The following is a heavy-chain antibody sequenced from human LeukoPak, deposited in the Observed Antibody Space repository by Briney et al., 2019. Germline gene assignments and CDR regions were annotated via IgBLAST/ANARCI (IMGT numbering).Heavy chain of an antibody. D-gene: IGHD3-3*01. CDR1: GGTFSSYA. CDR2: ITPIFGIA. CDR3: ARDGSITIFGVVTQHGMDV. Sequence: SVKVSCKASGGTFSSYAISWVRQAPGQGLEWMGRITPIFGIANYAQKFQGRVTITADKSTSTAYMELSSLRSEDTAVYYCARDGSITIFGVVTQHGMDVWGQGTTVTVSS. V-gene: IGHV1-69*04. J-gene: IGHJ6*02.